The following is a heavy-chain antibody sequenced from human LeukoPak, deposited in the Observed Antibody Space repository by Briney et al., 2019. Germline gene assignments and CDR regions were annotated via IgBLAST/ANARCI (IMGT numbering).Heavy chain of an antibody. D-gene: IGHD2-2*01. CDR3: ARGGPYCSSTSCQSGDFDY. V-gene: IGHV4-34*01. CDR2: INHSGGT. CDR1: GGSFSGYY. J-gene: IGHJ4*02. Sequence: SETLSLTCAVYGGSFSGYYWSWIRQPPGKGLEWIGEINHSGGTNYNPSLKSRVTISVDTSKNQFSLKLSSVTAADTAVYYCARGGPYCSSTSCQSGDFDYWGQGTLVTVSS.